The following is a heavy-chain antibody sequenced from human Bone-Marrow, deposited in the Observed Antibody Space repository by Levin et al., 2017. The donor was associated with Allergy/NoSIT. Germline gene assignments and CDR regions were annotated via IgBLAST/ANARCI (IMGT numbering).Heavy chain of an antibody. CDR1: GFTFRNYA. V-gene: IGHV3-30*18. CDR2: ISLDGNTQ. D-gene: IGHD2-15*01. J-gene: IGHJ4*02. Sequence: GESLKISCAVSGFTFRNYAMHWVRQAPGRGLEWVAFISLDGNTQYYADSVKGRFTVSRDNSNNTLHLQMNSLRVEDTAIYYCAKDTYTCSGGSCYFFDYWGQGALVTFSS. CDR3: AKDTYTCSGGSCYFFDY.